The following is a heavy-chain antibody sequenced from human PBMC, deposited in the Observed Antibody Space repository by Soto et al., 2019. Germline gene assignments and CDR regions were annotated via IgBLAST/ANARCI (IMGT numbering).Heavy chain of an antibody. J-gene: IGHJ4*02. Sequence: EVQLLASGGGLVQPGGSLRLSCAASGFTFSSYAMSWVRQAPGKGLEWVSAISGSGGSTYYADSVKGRFTISRDNSKNTLYLQMNSLRAEDTAVYYCAKIPPGYSYGYFYFDYWGQGTLVTVSS. CDR1: GFTFSSYA. CDR2: ISGSGGST. D-gene: IGHD5-18*01. CDR3: AKIPPGYSYGYFYFDY. V-gene: IGHV3-23*01.